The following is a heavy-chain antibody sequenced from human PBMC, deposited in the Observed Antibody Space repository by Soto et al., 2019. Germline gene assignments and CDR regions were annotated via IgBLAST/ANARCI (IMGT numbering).Heavy chain of an antibody. CDR1: GYTFTSYA. D-gene: IGHD3-10*01. CDR3: ARRALWFGEISFDY. CDR2: INAGNGNT. V-gene: IGHV1-3*01. Sequence: QVQLVQSGAEVKKPGASVKVSCKASGYTFTSYAMHWVRQAPGQRLEWMGWINAGNGNTKYSQKFQGRVTITRDTSASTAYMELRSLRSEDTAVYYCARRALWFGEISFDYWGQGTLVTVSS. J-gene: IGHJ4*02.